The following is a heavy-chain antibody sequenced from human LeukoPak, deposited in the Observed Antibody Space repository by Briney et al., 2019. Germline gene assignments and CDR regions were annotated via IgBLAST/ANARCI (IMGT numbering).Heavy chain of an antibody. CDR2: INHSGNN. J-gene: IGHJ4*02. V-gene: IGHV4-34*01. CDR3: ARGYVLRYFDWLLSEVCYFDY. Sequence: SDTLSLTCAVYGGSFSGYYWSWIRQPPGKGLEWIGEINHSGNNNHNPSLKSRVTISVDTSKNQFFLKLSSVTAADPAVFYCARGYVLRYFDWLLSEVCYFDYWGQGTRDSVSS. CDR1: GGSFSGYY. D-gene: IGHD3-9*01.